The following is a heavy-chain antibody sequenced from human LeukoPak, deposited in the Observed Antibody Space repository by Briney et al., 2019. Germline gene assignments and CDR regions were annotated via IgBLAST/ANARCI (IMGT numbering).Heavy chain of an antibody. J-gene: IGHJ3*02. D-gene: IGHD2-21*02. Sequence: SVKVSCKASGGTFSSYAISWVRQAPGQGLEWMGGIIPIFGTANYAQKFQGRVTITADESTSTAYMELSSLRSEDTAVYYCARAPAPNCGGDCYPGAFDIWGQGTMVTVSS. CDR3: ARAPAPNCGGDCYPGAFDI. CDR1: GGTFSSYA. V-gene: IGHV1-69*13. CDR2: IIPIFGTA.